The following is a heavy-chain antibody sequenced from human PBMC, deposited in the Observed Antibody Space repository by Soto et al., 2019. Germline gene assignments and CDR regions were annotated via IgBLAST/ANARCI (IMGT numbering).Heavy chain of an antibody. CDR1: GFTFSDYY. J-gene: IGHJ3*02. CDR2: ISSSSSYT. D-gene: IGHD3-22*01. CDR3: ARGRPRYYYDSSPATSDAFDI. Sequence: GGSLRLSCAASGFTFSDYYMSWIRQAPGKGLEWVSYISSSSSYTNYADSVKGRFTISRDNAKNSLYLQMNSLRAEDTAVYYCARGRPRYYYDSSPATSDAFDIWGQGTMVTVSS. V-gene: IGHV3-11*05.